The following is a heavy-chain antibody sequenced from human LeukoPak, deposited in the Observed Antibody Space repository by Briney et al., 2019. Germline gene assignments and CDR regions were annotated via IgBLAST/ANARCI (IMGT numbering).Heavy chain of an antibody. D-gene: IGHD1-26*01. V-gene: IGHV3-7*01. CDR1: GFTFSTYY. Sequence: GGSLRLSCAASGFTFSTYYMSWVRQAPGKGLEWVANINHVGSEENYVGSVKGRFTISRDSAKNSLFLQMDSLRVEDTAVYYCARDIGHLDCWGQGALVTVSS. J-gene: IGHJ4*02. CDR3: ARDIGHLDC. CDR2: INHVGSEE.